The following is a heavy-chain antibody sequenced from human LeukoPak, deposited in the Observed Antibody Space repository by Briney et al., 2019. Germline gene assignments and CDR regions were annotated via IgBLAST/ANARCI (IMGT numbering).Heavy chain of an antibody. J-gene: IGHJ4*02. V-gene: IGHV1-69*13. D-gene: IGHD1-26*01. CDR2: IIPIFGTA. CDR3: AATSYGHY. CDR1: GGTSSSYA. Sequence: SVKVSCKASGGTSSSYAISWVRQAPGQGLEWMGGIIPIFGTANYAQKFQGRVTITAGESTSTAYMELSSLRSEDTAVYYCAATSYGHYWGQGTLVTVSS.